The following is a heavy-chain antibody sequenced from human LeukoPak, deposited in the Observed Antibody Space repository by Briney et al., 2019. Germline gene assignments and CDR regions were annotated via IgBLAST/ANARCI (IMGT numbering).Heavy chain of an antibody. Sequence: GGSLRLSCVGPGFTFSSYSLNWVRQAPGKGLEWVSYITSSGHTIYYVDSVKGRFTISRDNAKNSLYLQMNSLRDEDTAVYYCARGVKDDIPETDYWGQGTLVTVSS. V-gene: IGHV3-48*02. CDR1: GFTFSSYS. CDR3: ARGVKDDIPETDY. J-gene: IGHJ4*02. CDR2: ITSSGHTI. D-gene: IGHD2-21*01.